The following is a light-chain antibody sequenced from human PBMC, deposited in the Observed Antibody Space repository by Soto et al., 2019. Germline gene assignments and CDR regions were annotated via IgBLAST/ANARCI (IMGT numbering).Light chain of an antibody. CDR2: AAS. CDR1: QSVRSN. V-gene: IGKV3-15*01. J-gene: IGKJ2*01. CDR3: QQYSDWPLYT. Sequence: EIVMTQSPATLSVSPGERATLSCRASQSVRSNLAWYQQKPDQAPRLLIYAASTRATGVPAWFSGSGSGTEFTLTISSLQTEDFAIYYCQQYSDWPLYTFGQGTKLEIK.